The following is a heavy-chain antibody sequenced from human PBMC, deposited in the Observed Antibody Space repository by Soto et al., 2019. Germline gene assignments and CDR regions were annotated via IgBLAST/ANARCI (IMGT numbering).Heavy chain of an antibody. Sequence: EVLLLESGGGLVQPGGSLRLSCAASGFSFSVYAMNWVRQAPGKGLEWVSSISASGKRIYYADSVKGRFTISRDNSKNTLYLQMKSLRAEDTAIYYCAKDQESELFYWFEPWGQGTLVTVSS. CDR3: AKDQESELFYWFEP. CDR2: ISASGKRI. J-gene: IGHJ5*02. CDR1: GFSFSVYA. V-gene: IGHV3-23*01. D-gene: IGHD3-3*02.